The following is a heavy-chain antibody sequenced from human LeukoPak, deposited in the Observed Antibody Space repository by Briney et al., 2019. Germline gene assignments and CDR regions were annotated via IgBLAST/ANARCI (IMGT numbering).Heavy chain of an antibody. D-gene: IGHD1-14*01. J-gene: IGHJ4*02. Sequence: SETLSLTCAVYGGSFSGYYWSWIRQPPGKGLEWIGEINHSGSTNYNPSLKSRVTISVDTSKNQFSLKLSSVTAADTAVYYCARGQGGVAPGICDYWGKGTLVTVS. V-gene: IGHV4-34*01. CDR1: GGSFSGYY. CDR3: ARGQGGVAPGICDY. CDR2: INHSGST.